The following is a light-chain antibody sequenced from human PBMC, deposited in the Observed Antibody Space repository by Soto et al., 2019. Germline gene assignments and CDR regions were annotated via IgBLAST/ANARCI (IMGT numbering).Light chain of an antibody. Sequence: QSALTQSASVFVSPGQSITISCAGTSSDGGGYNDVAWDQHHPGKAPKLMVYEVSNRPSGVSNRVSGCKSGNEASLTISGLHAEREAEYHCSSYTTSNTPGFGTGTKGTVL. V-gene: IGLV2-14*01. J-gene: IGLJ1*01. CDR1: SSDGGGYND. CDR2: EVS. CDR3: SSYTTSNTPG.